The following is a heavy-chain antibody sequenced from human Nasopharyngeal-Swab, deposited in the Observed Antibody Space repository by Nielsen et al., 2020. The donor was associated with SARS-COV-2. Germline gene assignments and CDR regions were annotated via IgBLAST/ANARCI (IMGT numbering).Heavy chain of an antibody. J-gene: IGHJ4*02. Sequence: SETLSLTCTVSGGSISSYYWSWIRQPPGKGLEWIGYIYYSGSTNYNPSLKSRVTISVDTSKNQFSLKLSSVTAADTAVYYCATILTIFGVVASYYFDYWGQGTLVTVSS. D-gene: IGHD3-3*01. V-gene: IGHV4-59*01. CDR3: ATILTIFGVVASYYFDY. CDR2: IYYSGST. CDR1: GGSISSYY.